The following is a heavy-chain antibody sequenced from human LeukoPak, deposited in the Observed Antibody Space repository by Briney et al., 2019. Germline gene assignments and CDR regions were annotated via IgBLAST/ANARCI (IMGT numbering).Heavy chain of an antibody. D-gene: IGHD3-10*01. CDR1: GLTFSNYA. J-gene: IGHJ4*02. CDR2: FSGSGGST. V-gene: IGHV3-23*01. Sequence: GGSLRLSCAASGLTFSNYAMSWVRQTPGKGLEWVSTFSGSGGSTYYADSVKGRFTISRDNSKNTLFLETNSLRAEDSAVYYCAKERFSGMSGSFGYWGQGTLVTVSS. CDR3: AKERFSGMSGSFGY.